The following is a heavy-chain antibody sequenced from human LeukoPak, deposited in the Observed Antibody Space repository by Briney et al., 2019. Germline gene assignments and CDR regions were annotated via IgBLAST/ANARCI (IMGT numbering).Heavy chain of an antibody. V-gene: IGHV3-66*01. J-gene: IGHJ3*02. CDR1: ALRFSSFA. D-gene: IGHD3-10*02. Sequence: GGSLRLSCAASALRFSSFAMTWVRQVPGKGLEWVSVIYSGGSTYYADSVKGRFTISRDNSKNTLYLQMNSLRAEDTAVYYCARDYLRGPMGAFDIWGQGTMVTVSS. CDR2: IYSGGST. CDR3: ARDYLRGPMGAFDI.